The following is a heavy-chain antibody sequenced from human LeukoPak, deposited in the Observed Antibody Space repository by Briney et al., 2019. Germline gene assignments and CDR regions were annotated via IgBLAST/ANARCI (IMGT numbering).Heavy chain of an antibody. V-gene: IGHV1-69*05. CDR3: AKVVVVAATRGWFDP. CDR2: IIPIFGTA. D-gene: IGHD2-15*01. Sequence: SVKVSCKASGGTFSSYAISWVRQAPGQGLEWMGGIIPIFGTANYAQKFQGRVTITTDESTSTAYMELSSLRSEDTAVYYCAKVVVVAATRGWFDPWGQGTLVTVSS. J-gene: IGHJ5*02. CDR1: GGTFSSYA.